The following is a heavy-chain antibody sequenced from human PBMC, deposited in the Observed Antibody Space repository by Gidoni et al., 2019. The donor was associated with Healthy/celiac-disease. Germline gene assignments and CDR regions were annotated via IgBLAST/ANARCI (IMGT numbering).Heavy chain of an antibody. V-gene: IGHV4-39*01. J-gene: IGHJ4*02. D-gene: IGHD1-26*01. CDR3: ATLGEVGDY. Sequence: QLQLQESGPGLVNPSETLSLPCTVSGGSIRSSSSYWGWIRPPPGKGLAWIGRIYYSGNTYYNPAKKSRVTIAVDTSKNQFSLKLSSVTATDTAIYYCATLGEVGDYWGQGTLVTVSS. CDR2: IYYSGNT. CDR1: GGSIRSSSSY.